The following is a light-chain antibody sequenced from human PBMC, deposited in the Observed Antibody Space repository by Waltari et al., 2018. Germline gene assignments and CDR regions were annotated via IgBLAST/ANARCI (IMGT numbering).Light chain of an antibody. CDR2: AAF. J-gene: IGKJ4*01. V-gene: IGKV1-39*01. CDR1: QVIDRY. CDR3: QQNYRTPT. Sequence: DVQVTQSPSSLSASVGDSVTITCRTSQVIDRYLIWYQQKPGNAPKLLIYAAFYLQSGVPSRFSARRSGTDFSLTISSLQPEDFAVYYCQQNYRTPTFGGGTKVEVK.